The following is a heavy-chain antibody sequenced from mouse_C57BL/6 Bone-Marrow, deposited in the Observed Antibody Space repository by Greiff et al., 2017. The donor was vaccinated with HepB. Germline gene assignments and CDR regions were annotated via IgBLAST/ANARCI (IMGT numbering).Heavy chain of an antibody. CDR3: ARGTVVATSRYFDY. V-gene: IGHV1-82*01. J-gene: IGHJ2*01. CDR2: IYPGDGDT. D-gene: IGHD1-1*01. Sequence: QVQLQQSGPELVKPGASVKISCKASGYAFSSSWMNWVKQRPGKGLEWIGRIYPGDGDTNYNGKFKGKATLTADKSSSTAYMQLSSLTSEDSAVYYCARGTVVATSRYFDYWGQGTTLTVSS. CDR1: GYAFSSSW.